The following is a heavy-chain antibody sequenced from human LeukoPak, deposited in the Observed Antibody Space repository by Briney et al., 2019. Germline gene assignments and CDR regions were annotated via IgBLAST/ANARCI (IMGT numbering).Heavy chain of an antibody. CDR2: IRFDGSNK. CDR1: GFPFSAYG. V-gene: IGHV3-30*02. Sequence: GGSLRLSCAASGFPFSAYGMHWVRQSPGKGLEWVAFIRFDGSNKYDADSVKGRFTISRDNSKNTLYLQMNSLRAEDTAVYYCAKVKDYYYYMDVWGKGTTVTVSS. J-gene: IGHJ6*03. CDR3: AKVKDYYYYMDV.